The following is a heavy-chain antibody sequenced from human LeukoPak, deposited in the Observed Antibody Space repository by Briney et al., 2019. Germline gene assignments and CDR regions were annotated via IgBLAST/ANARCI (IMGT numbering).Heavy chain of an antibody. CDR1: GGSISSSSYY. J-gene: IGHJ4*02. CDR2: IYYSGST. CDR3: ARQGYDFWSGYYGDY. Sequence: PSETLSLTCTVSGGSISSSSYYWGWIRQPPGKGLEWVGSIYYSGSTYYNPSLKSRVTISVDTSKNQFSLKLSSVTAADTAVYYCARQGYDFWSGYYGDYWGQGTLVTVSS. V-gene: IGHV4-39*01. D-gene: IGHD3-3*01.